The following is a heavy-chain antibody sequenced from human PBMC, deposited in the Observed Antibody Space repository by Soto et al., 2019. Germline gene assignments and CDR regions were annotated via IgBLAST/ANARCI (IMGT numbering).Heavy chain of an antibody. CDR3: ARGPTLGAPAASYYYYGMDV. D-gene: IGHD6-6*01. CDR2: IYYSGST. CDR1: GGSISSGVYC. J-gene: IGHJ6*02. Sequence: KPSETLSLTCTVSGGSISSGVYCWSWIRQHPGKGLEWIGHIYYSGSTDYNPSLKSRVTISVDTSKNQFSLELSSVTAADTAVYYCARGPTLGAPAASYYYYGMDVWGQGTTVTVSS. V-gene: IGHV4-31*03.